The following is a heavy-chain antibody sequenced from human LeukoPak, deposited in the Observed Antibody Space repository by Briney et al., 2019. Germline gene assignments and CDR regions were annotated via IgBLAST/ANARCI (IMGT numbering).Heavy chain of an antibody. J-gene: IGHJ3*02. CDR2: ISAYNANT. CDR3: AREVGATSAFDI. Sequence: ASVKVSCKASGYTFTNYGITWVRQAPGQGLEWMGWISAYNANTNYAQKFQGRVTMTTDTSTSTAYMELRSLRSDDTAVYYCAREVGATSAFDIWGQGTMVTVSS. V-gene: IGHV1-18*04. CDR1: GYTFTNYG. D-gene: IGHD1-26*01.